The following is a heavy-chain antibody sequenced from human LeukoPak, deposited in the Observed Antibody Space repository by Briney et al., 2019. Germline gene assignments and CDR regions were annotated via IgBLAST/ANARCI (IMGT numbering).Heavy chain of an antibody. J-gene: IGHJ2*01. D-gene: IGHD4-23*01. CDR2: IYYSGIT. Sequence: PSETLSLTCTVSGGSISSSSYYWGWIRQPPGKGLEWIGSIYYSGITYYNPTLKSRVSISVDTSKNQFSLKLSSVTAADTAVYYCAREGGDYGGNSQFWYFDLWGRGTLVTVSS. CDR3: AREGGDYGGNSQFWYFDL. V-gene: IGHV4-39*07. CDR1: GGSISSSSYY.